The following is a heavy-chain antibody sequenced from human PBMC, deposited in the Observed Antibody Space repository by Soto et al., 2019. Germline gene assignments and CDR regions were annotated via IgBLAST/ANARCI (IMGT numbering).Heavy chain of an antibody. V-gene: IGHV3-21*01. D-gene: IGHD5-12*01. CDR3: ARDGSYDAFDI. Sequence: GGSLRLSCAASGFTFSSYSMNWVRQAPGKGLEWVPSISSSSSYIYYADSVKGRFTISRDNAKNSLYLRMNSLRAEDTAVYYCARDGSYDAFDIWGQGTMVTVSS. CDR2: ISSSSSYI. J-gene: IGHJ3*02. CDR1: GFTFSSYS.